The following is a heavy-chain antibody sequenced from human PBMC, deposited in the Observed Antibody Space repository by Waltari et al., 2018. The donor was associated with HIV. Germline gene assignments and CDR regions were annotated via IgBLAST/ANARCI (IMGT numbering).Heavy chain of an antibody. Sequence: EMQLVESGGGLVQPGGSLRLSCVASGFTFSSYEMNWVRLVPGKGLEWISYIGSSGTTISYADSVKGRFTFSRDNAKKSLFLQMNSLRVEDTAVYWCARVNQVLYYGMDVWGQGTTVTVSS. J-gene: IGHJ6*02. D-gene: IGHD2-2*02. CDR1: GFTFSSYE. CDR3: ARVNQVLYYGMDV. V-gene: IGHV3-48*03. CDR2: IGSSGTTI.